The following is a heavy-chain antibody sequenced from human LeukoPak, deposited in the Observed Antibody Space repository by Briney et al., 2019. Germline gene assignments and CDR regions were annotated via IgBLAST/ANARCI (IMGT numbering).Heavy chain of an antibody. CDR3: AKDSSRYYFDY. V-gene: IGHV3-30*18. CDR1: GFTFSSYG. Sequence: GGSLRLSCAASGFTFSSYGMHWVRQAPGKGLEWVAVISYDGSNKYYADSVKGRFTISRDNSKNTLYLQMNSLRAEDTAVYYCAKDSSRYYFDYWGQGTLVTVSS. J-gene: IGHJ4*02. CDR2: ISYDGSNK.